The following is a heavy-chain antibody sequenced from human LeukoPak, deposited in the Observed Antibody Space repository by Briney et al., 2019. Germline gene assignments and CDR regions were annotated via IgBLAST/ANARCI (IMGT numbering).Heavy chain of an antibody. D-gene: IGHD1-26*01. Sequence: GGSLRLSCAVSGFMFSNYGVSWVRQAPGKGLEWVSIISATGVSTHYADSVKGRFTISRDNPKNTLFLQMDNLTVEDTAVYYCAKRAGGADRAFDYWGQGTLVTVSS. V-gene: IGHV3-23*01. CDR1: GFMFSNYG. CDR2: ISATGVST. CDR3: AKRAGGADRAFDY. J-gene: IGHJ4*02.